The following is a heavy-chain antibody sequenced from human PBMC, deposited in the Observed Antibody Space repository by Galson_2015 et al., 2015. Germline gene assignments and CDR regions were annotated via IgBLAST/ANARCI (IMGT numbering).Heavy chain of an antibody. V-gene: IGHV3-30*19. Sequence: SLRLSCAASGFTFSSYGMHWVRQAPGKGLEWVAVISYDGSNKYYADSVKGRFTISRDNSKDTLYLQMNSLRAEDTAVYYCARGAGVWFRELLEGGYWGQGTLVTVSS. J-gene: IGHJ4*02. CDR1: GFTFSSYG. D-gene: IGHD3-10*01. CDR3: ARGAGVWFRELLEGGY. CDR2: ISYDGSNK.